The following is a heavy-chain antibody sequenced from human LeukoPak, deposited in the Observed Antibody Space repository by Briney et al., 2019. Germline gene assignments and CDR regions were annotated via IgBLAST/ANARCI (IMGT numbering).Heavy chain of an antibody. CDR2: IIPIFGTA. CDR1: GYTFTGYY. D-gene: IGHD3-3*01. J-gene: IGHJ4*02. Sequence: SVKVSCKASGYTFTGYYMHWVRQAPGQGLEWMGGIIPIFGTANYAQKFQGRVTITADESTSTAYMELSSLRSEDTAVYYCAAGYYRLYWGQGTLVTVSS. V-gene: IGHV1-69*13. CDR3: AAGYYRLY.